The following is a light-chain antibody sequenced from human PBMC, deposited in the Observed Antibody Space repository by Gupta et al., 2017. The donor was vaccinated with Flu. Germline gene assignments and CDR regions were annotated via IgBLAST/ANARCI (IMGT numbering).Light chain of an antibody. V-gene: IGKV3-20*01. CDR2: RTS. CDR1: RSLSTKF. J-gene: IGKJ3*01. CDR3: QQDYTSPIT. Sequence: EIVLTQSPGILSLSPGDRATLSCRASRSLSTKFLAWYQQRPGQAPSLLIYRTSNRATGTPDRFSGDGSGTDFTLTISGLEPEDFAVYFCQQDYTSPITFGSGT.